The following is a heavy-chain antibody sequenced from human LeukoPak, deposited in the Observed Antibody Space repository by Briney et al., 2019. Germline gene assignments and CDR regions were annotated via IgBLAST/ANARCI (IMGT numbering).Heavy chain of an antibody. V-gene: IGHV3-48*02. CDR2: DRSASSTT. J-gene: IGHJ4*02. D-gene: IGHD3-10*01. CDR1: GFTFSPLG. CDR3: ARGRGLTLSYPYFDY. Sequence: WESLRLSCAASGFTFSPLGMKWVRQAPGRGLEWVSYDRSASSTTYYADSVKGRFTISRDNAKNSLYLQVNSLRDEDTAVYYCARGRGLTLSYPYFDYWGQGTLVTVSS.